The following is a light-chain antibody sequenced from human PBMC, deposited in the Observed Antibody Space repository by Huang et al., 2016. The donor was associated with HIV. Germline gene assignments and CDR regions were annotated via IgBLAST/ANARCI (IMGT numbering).Light chain of an antibody. CDR3: QQYNDWPLT. CDR1: QSLYSN. V-gene: IGKV3-15*01. Sequence: EIVMTQSPVTLSVSPGERVTLSCRASQSLYSNLAWYQHKPGQAPRVLIHGASTRATGIPAMFSGSGSGTEFSLTISSLESEDFAVYYCQQYNDWPLTFGGGTTVDI. J-gene: IGKJ4*01. CDR2: GAS.